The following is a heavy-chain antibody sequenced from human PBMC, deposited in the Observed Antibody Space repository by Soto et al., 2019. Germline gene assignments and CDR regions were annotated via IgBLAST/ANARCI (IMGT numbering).Heavy chain of an antibody. J-gene: IGHJ5*02. D-gene: IGHD6-13*01. CDR3: ASRYSSSWYEWHWFDP. V-gene: IGHV4-34*01. CDR2: INHSGST. Sequence: QVQLQQWGAGLLKPSETLSLTCAVYGGSFSGYYWSWIRQPPGKGLEWIGEINHSGSTNYNPSLRRRVTISVDTSKNKFSLKLSSVTAADTAVYYCASRYSSSWYEWHWFDPWGQGTLVTVSS. CDR1: GGSFSGYY.